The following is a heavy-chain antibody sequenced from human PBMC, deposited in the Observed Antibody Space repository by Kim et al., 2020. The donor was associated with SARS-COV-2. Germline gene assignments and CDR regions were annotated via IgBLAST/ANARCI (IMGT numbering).Heavy chain of an antibody. Sequence: GGSLRLSCAASGFTFSNAWMSWVRQAPGKGLEWVGRIKSKTDGGTTDYAAPVKGRFTISRDDSKNTLYLQMNSLKTEDTAVYYCTTEKWIQLWLPRILSIYPLWYWGQGTLVTVSS. CDR1: GFTFSNAW. CDR2: IKSKTDGGTT. V-gene: IGHV3-15*01. D-gene: IGHD5-18*01. CDR3: TTEKWIQLWLPRILSIYPLWY. J-gene: IGHJ4*02.